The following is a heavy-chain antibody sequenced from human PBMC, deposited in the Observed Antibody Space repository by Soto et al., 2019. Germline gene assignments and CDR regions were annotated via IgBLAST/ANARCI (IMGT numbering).Heavy chain of an antibody. D-gene: IGHD3-3*02. J-gene: IGHJ4*02. V-gene: IGHV4-39*07. Sequence: PSATLSLTCPVSACSISISCYYWVWIRQSPGKGLEWIGSMYHSGNTYYNPSLKSRVTISLDTSKNQFSLKLTSVTAADTAMYYCARVKLAGRGSFHYWGQGTPVTVS. CDR1: ACSISISCYY. CDR2: MYHSGNT. CDR3: ARVKLAGRGSFHY.